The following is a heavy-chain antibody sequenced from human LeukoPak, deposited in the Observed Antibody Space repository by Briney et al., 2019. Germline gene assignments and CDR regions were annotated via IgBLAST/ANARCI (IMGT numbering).Heavy chain of an antibody. D-gene: IGHD1-14*01. CDR2: IRYDGSNK. J-gene: IGHJ6*03. V-gene: IGHV3-30*02. Sequence: SGGSLRLSCAASAFTFSRYGMHWVRQAPGKGLEWVAFIRYDGSNKYYADSVNGRFVISRDNSKNTLYLYMNSLRAEDTAVYYCAKDVKAGSWGDYYYYYMDVWGKGTTVTISS. CDR1: AFTFSRYG. CDR3: AKDVKAGSWGDYYYYYMDV.